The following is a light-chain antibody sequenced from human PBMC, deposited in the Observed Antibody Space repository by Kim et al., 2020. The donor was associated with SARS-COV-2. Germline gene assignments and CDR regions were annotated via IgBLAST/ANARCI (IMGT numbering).Light chain of an antibody. Sequence: SSELTQDPAVSVALGQTVRITCQGDSLRAYYAIWYQQKPGQAPILLIYGKNNRPSGIPDRFSGSSSGDTASLTVTGAQAVDEADYYCNSRDKSGDHVVFGGGTQLTVL. CDR2: GKN. V-gene: IGLV3-19*01. CDR1: SLRAYY. CDR3: NSRDKSGDHVV. J-gene: IGLJ2*01.